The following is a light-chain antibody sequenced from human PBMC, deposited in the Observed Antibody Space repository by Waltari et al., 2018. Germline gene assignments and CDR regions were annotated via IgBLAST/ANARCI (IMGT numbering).Light chain of an antibody. Sequence: SVYINANVKSCVAGYQHKQGHPPKLRIDWECTRQAGVLDRFGGSGVWTDFTLTISSLQAEDVAVYDCQQYYRGLTFGQGTKVEI. J-gene: IGKJ1*01. CDR2: WEC. CDR3: QQYYRGLT. V-gene: IGKV4-1*01. CDR1: SVYINANVKSC.